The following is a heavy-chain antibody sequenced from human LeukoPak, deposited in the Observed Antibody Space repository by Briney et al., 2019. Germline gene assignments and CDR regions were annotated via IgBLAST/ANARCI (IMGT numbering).Heavy chain of an antibody. CDR3: AREDSGYDRGFDY. Sequence: GSLSLSCAASGFTFSSYSMNWVRQAPGKGLEWVSSISSSSSYIYYADSVKGRFTISRDNAKNSLYLQMNSLRAEDTAVYYCAREDSGYDRGFDYWGQGTLVTVSS. D-gene: IGHD5-12*01. CDR1: GFTFSSYS. V-gene: IGHV3-21*01. CDR2: ISSSSSYI. J-gene: IGHJ4*02.